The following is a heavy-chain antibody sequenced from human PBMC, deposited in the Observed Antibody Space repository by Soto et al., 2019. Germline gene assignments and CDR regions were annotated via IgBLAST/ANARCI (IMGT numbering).Heavy chain of an antibody. D-gene: IGHD3-3*01. V-gene: IGHV1-69*13. CDR2: IIPIFGTA. J-gene: IGHJ6*02. CDR3: ARDGVGVTIFGVANYYYYGMDV. CDR1: GGTFSSYA. Sequence: GASVKVSCKASGGTFSSYAISWVRQAPGQGLEWMGGIIPIFGTANYAQKFQGRVTITADESTSTAYMELSSLRSEDTAVYYCARDGVGVTIFGVANYYYYGMDVWGQGTTVTVSS.